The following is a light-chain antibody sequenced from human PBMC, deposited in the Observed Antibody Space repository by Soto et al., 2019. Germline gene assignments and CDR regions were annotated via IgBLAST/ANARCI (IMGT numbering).Light chain of an antibody. J-gene: IGKJ1*01. CDR2: DAS. CDR3: QQYNSYPWT. V-gene: IGKV1-5*01. CDR1: PSISSW. Sequence: DIQMTQSTSTLSASVGDRVTITCRASPSISSWLAWYQQKPGKAPKLLIYDASSLESGVPSRFSGSGSGTEFTLTISSLQPDDFATYYCQQYNSYPWTFGQGTKVDIK.